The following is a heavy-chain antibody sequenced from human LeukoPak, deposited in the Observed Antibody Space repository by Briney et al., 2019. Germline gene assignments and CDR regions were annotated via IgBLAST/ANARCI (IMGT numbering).Heavy chain of an antibody. CDR3: ASPGYDYVGFDY. J-gene: IGHJ4*02. Sequence: ASVKVSCKASGYTFTGYYMHWVRQAPGQGLEWMGWINPNSGGINYAQKFQGRVTMTRDTSISTAYMELSRLRSDDTAVYYCASPGYDYVGFDYWGQGTLVTVSS. V-gene: IGHV1-2*02. CDR1: GYTFTGYY. D-gene: IGHD5-12*01. CDR2: INPNSGGI.